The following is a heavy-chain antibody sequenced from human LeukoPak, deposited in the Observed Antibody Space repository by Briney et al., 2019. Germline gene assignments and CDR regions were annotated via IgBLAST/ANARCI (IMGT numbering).Heavy chain of an antibody. V-gene: IGHV3-53*01. Sequence: GGSLRLSCTVSGFTVSSNSMSWVRQAPGKGLEWVSFIYSDNTHYSDSVKGRFTISRDNAKNSLYLQMNSLRAEDTAVYYCARDRSDGSGSSPYWGQGTLVTVSS. J-gene: IGHJ4*02. CDR3: ARDRSDGSGSSPY. CDR2: IYSDNT. D-gene: IGHD3-10*01. CDR1: GFTVSSNS.